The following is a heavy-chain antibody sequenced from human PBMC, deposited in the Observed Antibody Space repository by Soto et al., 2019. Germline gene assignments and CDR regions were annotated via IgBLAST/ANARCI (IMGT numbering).Heavy chain of an antibody. J-gene: IGHJ4*02. CDR1: GGTFSSYA. CDR2: IIPIFGTA. CDR3: ARAHPSRNSVYSSGWYGNF. Sequence: SVKVSCKASGGTFSSYAISWVRQAPGQGLEWMGGIIPIFGTANYAQKFQGRVTITADESTSTAYMELSSLRSEDTAVYYCARAHPSRNSVYSSGWYGNFWGQGTLVTVSS. V-gene: IGHV1-69*13. D-gene: IGHD6-19*01.